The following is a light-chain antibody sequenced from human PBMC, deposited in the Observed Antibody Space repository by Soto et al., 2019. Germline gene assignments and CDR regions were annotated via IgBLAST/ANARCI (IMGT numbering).Light chain of an antibody. Sequence: QSALTQPPSASGSPVRSVTISCSGTSSDVGGYNYVSWHQQHPGKAPKLMIYEVSKRPSGVPDRFSGSKSGNTASLIVSGLQAEDEADYYCSSYAGSNNFVFGTGTKVTVL. V-gene: IGLV2-8*01. CDR2: EVS. J-gene: IGLJ1*01. CDR3: SSYAGSNNFV. CDR1: SSDVGGYNY.